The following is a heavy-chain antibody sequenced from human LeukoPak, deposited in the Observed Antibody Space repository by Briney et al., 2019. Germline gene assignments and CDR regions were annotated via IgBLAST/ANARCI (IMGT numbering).Heavy chain of an antibody. CDR1: GYTFTSYG. J-gene: IGHJ4*02. CDR3: ARGNPRLVMIYYFDY. Sequence: ASVKVSCKASGYTFTSYGISWVRQAPGQGLEWMGWISAYNGKTNYAQKLQGRVTMTTDTSTSTAYMEPRSLRSDDTAVYYCARGNPRLVMIYYFDYWGQGTLVTVSS. V-gene: IGHV1-18*01. D-gene: IGHD6-19*01. CDR2: ISAYNGKT.